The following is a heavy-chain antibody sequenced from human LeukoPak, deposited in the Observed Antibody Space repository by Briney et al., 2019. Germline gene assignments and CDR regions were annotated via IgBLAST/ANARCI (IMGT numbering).Heavy chain of an antibody. D-gene: IGHD3-10*02. Sequence: PSETLSLTCTVSGGSISSYYWSWIRQPPGKGLEWIGYIYYSGSTNYNPSLKSRVTISVDTSKNQFSLKLSSVTAADTAVYYCASGLPPPTVRGATADAFDIWGQGTMVTVSS. J-gene: IGHJ3*02. V-gene: IGHV4-59*01. CDR3: ASGLPPPTVRGATADAFDI. CDR1: GGSISSYY. CDR2: IYYSGST.